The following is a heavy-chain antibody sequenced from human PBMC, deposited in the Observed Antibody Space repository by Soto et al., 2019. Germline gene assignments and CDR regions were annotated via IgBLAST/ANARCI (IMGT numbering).Heavy chain of an antibody. J-gene: IGHJ3*02. D-gene: IGHD3-22*01. CDR2: IWYDGSNK. CDR1: GFTFSSYG. V-gene: IGHV3-33*01. Sequence: GGSLRFSCAASGFTFSSYGIHWVRQAPGKGLEWVAVIWYDGSNKYYADSVKGRFTISRDNSKNTLYLQMNSLRAEDTAVYYCARPLAVYYDSSGYYFYDAFDIWGQGTMVTVS. CDR3: ARPLAVYYDSSGYYFYDAFDI.